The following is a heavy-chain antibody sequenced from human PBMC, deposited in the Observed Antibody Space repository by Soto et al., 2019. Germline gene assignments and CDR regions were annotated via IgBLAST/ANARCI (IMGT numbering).Heavy chain of an antibody. J-gene: IGHJ6*02. D-gene: IGHD2-8*01. V-gene: IGHV4-4*02. CDR3: ASGMLLNYYYGMDV. Sequence: PSETLSLTCAVSGGSISSSNWWSWVRQPPGKGLEWIGEIYHSGSTNYNPSLKSRVTISVDKSKNQFSLKLCSVTAADSAVYYCASGMLLNYYYGMDVWGQGTTVTVSS. CDR2: IYHSGST. CDR1: GGSISSSNW.